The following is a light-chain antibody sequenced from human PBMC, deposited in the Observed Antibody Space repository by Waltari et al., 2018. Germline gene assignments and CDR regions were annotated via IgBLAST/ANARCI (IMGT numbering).Light chain of an antibody. Sequence: QSVLTQPPSVSGAPGQRVTISCTGSGPQIGAGYDVHWYQQLPRAAPKLLIYGSSSRPLGVPDRFFGSTSGTSASLAITGLQAEDEADFYCQSYDTSLSVVFGGGTKLTVL. CDR3: QSYDTSLSVV. V-gene: IGLV1-40*01. J-gene: IGLJ3*02. CDR1: GPQIGAGYD. CDR2: GSS.